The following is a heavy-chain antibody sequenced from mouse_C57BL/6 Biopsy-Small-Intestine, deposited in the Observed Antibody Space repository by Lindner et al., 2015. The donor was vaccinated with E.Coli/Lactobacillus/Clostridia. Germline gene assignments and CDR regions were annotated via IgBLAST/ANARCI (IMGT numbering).Heavy chain of an antibody. D-gene: IGHD2-12*01. CDR3: ARPQLEGFAY. CDR1: GYTFTDYY. V-gene: IGHV1-19*01. Sequence: VQLQESGPVLVKPGASVRMSCKASGYTFTDYYMNWVKQSHGKSLEWIGVINPYSGGTSYNQKFKGKATLTVDKSSSTAYMELNSLTSEDSAVYYCARPQLEGFAYWGQGTLVTVSA. CDR2: INPYSGGT. J-gene: IGHJ3*01.